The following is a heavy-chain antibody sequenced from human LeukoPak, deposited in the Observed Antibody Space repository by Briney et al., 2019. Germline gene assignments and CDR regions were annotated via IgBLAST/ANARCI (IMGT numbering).Heavy chain of an antibody. V-gene: IGHV4-59*08. CDR3: ARHYYDSSGSYNFDY. Sequence: SETPSLTCTVSGGSISSYYWSWIRQPPGKGLEWIGYIYYSGSTNYNPSLKSRVTISVDTSKNQFSLKLSSVTAADTAVYYCARHYYDSSGSYNFDYWGQGTLVTVSS. CDR1: GGSISSYY. J-gene: IGHJ4*02. D-gene: IGHD3-22*01. CDR2: IYYSGST.